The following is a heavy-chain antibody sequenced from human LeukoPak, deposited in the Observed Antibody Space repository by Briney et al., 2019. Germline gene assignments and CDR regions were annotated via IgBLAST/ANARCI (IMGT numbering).Heavy chain of an antibody. D-gene: IGHD3-10*01. CDR3: ARDRYGSGSYYRDSDY. V-gene: IGHV1-69*04. J-gene: IGHJ4*02. Sequence: SVKVSCKVSGYTLTELSMHWVRQAPGKGLEWMGRIIPILGIANYAQKFQGRVTITADKSTSTAYMELSSLRSEDTAVYYCARDRYGSGSYYRDSDYWGQGTLVTVSS. CDR1: GYTLTELS. CDR2: IIPILGIA.